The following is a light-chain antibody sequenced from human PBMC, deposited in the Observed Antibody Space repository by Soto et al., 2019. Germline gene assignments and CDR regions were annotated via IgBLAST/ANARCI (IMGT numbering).Light chain of an antibody. V-gene: IGKV3-20*01. Sequence: VLTQSPGTLSLSPGDRATLSCRASQSVSSNYLAWYQQKPGQAPRLLIYGASSRATGIPDRFSGSGSGTDFTLTISRLEPQDFAVYYCQRYAPSLPSSFGGGPKAEIK. J-gene: IGKJ4*01. CDR3: QRYAPSLPSS. CDR1: QSVSSNY. CDR2: GAS.